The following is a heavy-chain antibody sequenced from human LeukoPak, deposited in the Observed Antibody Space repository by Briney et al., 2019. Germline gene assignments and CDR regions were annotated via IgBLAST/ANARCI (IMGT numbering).Heavy chain of an antibody. V-gene: IGHV3-23*01. D-gene: IGHD1-26*01. Sequence: PGGPLRLSCAASGFTFSTFAISWVRQAPGKGLEWVSMISGSGGGTYYADSVKGRFTISRDNSKNTLYLQMNSLRAEDTAIYFCAKNKGAGSFYGYSFDYWGQGTLVTVSS. CDR2: ISGSGGGT. J-gene: IGHJ4*02. CDR3: AKNKGAGSFYGYSFDY. CDR1: GFTFSTFA.